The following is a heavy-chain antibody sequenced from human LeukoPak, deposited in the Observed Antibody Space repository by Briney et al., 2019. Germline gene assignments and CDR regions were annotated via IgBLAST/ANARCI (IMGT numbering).Heavy chain of an antibody. CDR2: INHSGST. CDR3: ARVEQWLRYYYGMDV. D-gene: IGHD6-19*01. J-gene: IGHJ6*02. V-gene: IGHV4-34*09. CDR1: GGSFSGYY. Sequence: SETLSLTCAVYGGSFSGYYWSWIRQPPGKGLEWIGEINHSGSTNYNPSLKSRVTISVDTSKNQFSLKLSSVTAADTAVYYCARVEQWLRYYYGMDVWGQGTTVTVSS.